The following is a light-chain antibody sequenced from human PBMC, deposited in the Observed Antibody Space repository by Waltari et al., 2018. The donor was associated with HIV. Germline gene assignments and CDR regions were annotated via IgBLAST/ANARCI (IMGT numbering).Light chain of an antibody. CDR3: QAWGSTTSGV. Sequence: SYEVTQPPSVAVSPGQTATITCSGSELGDKYTCWYPQKPGQSPLLVIYQDNTRPSGIPERFSGSSSGHTATLTISGTLPMDEADYYCQAWGSTTSGVFGRGTRLTVL. CDR1: ELGDKY. CDR2: QDN. J-gene: IGLJ3*02. V-gene: IGLV3-1*01.